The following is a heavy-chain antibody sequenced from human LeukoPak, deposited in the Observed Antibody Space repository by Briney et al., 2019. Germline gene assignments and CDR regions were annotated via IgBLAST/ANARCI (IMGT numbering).Heavy chain of an antibody. CDR1: GYTFTSYY. D-gene: IGHD3-22*01. Sequence: ASVKVSCKASGYTFTSYYMHWVRQAPGQGHEWVGIINPSGGSTSYAQKFQGRVTMTRDMSTSTVYMELSSLRSEDMAVYYCARDPDSSGYYYVSSFDYWGQGTLVTVSS. CDR3: ARDPDSSGYYYVSSFDY. J-gene: IGHJ4*02. V-gene: IGHV1-46*01. CDR2: INPSGGST.